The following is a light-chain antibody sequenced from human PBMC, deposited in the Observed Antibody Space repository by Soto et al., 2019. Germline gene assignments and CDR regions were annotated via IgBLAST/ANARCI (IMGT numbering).Light chain of an antibody. CDR2: DAS. J-gene: IGKJ1*01. CDR1: QTVSSN. Sequence: EIVMTQSPATLSVSPGEGATLSCRASQTVSSNLAWYQQKPGQAPRLLIYDASTRATGILARFSGSGSGTEFTLTISSLQSEDFAVYYCQQYNNWPPWTFGQGTKVEIK. V-gene: IGKV3-15*01. CDR3: QQYNNWPPWT.